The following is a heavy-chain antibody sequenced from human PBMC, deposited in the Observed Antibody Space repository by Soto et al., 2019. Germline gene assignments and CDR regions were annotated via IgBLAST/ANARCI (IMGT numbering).Heavy chain of an antibody. Sequence: SETLSLTCAVSGGSISSSNWWSWVRQPPGKGLEWIGEIYHSGSTNYNPSLKSRVTISVDKSKNQFSLKLSSVTAADTAVYYCASLAVAGPNYYYYYGMDVWGQGTTVT. J-gene: IGHJ6*02. CDR3: ASLAVAGPNYYYYYGMDV. D-gene: IGHD6-19*01. CDR1: GGSISSSNW. CDR2: IYHSGST. V-gene: IGHV4-4*02.